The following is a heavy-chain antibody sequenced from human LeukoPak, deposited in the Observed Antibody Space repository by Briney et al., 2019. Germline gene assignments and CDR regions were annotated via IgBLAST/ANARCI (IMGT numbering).Heavy chain of an antibody. CDR2: ISPDGSNK. J-gene: IGHJ4*02. CDR1: GFTFNNYA. Sequence: PGRSLRLSCAASGFTFNNYAMHWVRQAPGKGLEWVTVISPDGSNKFYADSVKGRFTVSRDNSKNTLYLQMNSLRAEDTAVYYCALHGSGWYSTGRRRLDYWGQGTLVTVSS. V-gene: IGHV3-30-3*01. CDR3: ALHGSGWYSTGRRRLDY. D-gene: IGHD6-19*01.